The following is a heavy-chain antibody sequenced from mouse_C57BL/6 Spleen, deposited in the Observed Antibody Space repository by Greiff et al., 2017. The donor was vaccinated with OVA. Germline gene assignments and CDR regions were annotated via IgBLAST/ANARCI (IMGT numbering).Heavy chain of an antibody. D-gene: IGHD3-2*02. CDR3: ARLGSSGYKALDYGY. J-gene: IGHJ2*01. CDR1: GYTFTSYW. V-gene: IGHV1-53*01. Sequence: VKLQQPGTELVKPGASVKLSCKASGYTFTSYWMHWVKQRPGQGLAWIGNINPSNGGTHYNEKFKGKATLTVDKSSSTAYMQLSSLTSEDAAVYYCARLGSSGYKALDYGYWGKGTTLTVSS. CDR2: INPSNGGT.